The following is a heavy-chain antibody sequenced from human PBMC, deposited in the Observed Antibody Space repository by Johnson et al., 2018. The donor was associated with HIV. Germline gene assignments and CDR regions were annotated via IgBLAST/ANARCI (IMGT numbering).Heavy chain of an antibody. CDR2: ISYDGSNK. Sequence: QVQLVESGGGLVQPGGSLRLSCAASGFTFSSYAMHWVRQAPGKGLEWVAVISYDGSNKYYADSVKGRFTISRDNSKNTLYLQMNSLRAEDTAVYYCPRAEYDSSGYMVGDAFDIWGQGTMVTVSS. D-gene: IGHD3-22*01. CDR1: GFTFSSYA. CDR3: PRAEYDSSGYMVGDAFDI. J-gene: IGHJ3*02. V-gene: IGHV3-30-3*01.